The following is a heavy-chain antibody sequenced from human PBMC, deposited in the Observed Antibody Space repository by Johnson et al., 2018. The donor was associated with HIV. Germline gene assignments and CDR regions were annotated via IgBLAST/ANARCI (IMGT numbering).Heavy chain of an antibody. D-gene: IGHD2-8*02. CDR3: ARETGDDAFDI. CDR1: GFTFSNYG. V-gene: IGHV3-30*03. Sequence: QVQLVESGGGVVQPGRSLRLSCAASGFTFSNYGMHWVRQAPGKGLEWVAVVSYDGSYKDYADSVKGRFTISRDNSKNTLYLQMNSLRAEDTAVYYCARETGDDAFDIWGQGTMVTVSS. J-gene: IGHJ3*02. CDR2: VSYDGSYK.